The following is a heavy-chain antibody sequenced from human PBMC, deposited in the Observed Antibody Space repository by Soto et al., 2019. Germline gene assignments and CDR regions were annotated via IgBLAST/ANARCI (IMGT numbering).Heavy chain of an antibody. D-gene: IGHD6-13*01. Sequence: QVQLVQSGAEVKKPGASVKVSCKASGYTFTGYYMHWVRQAPGQGLEWMGWINPNSGGTNYAQKFQGRVTMTRDTSIRTAYMELSRLRSDDTAVYYCARAGKTAAAGMGGGWFDPWGQGTLVTVSS. CDR2: INPNSGGT. CDR1: GYTFTGYY. J-gene: IGHJ5*02. CDR3: ARAGKTAAAGMGGGWFDP. V-gene: IGHV1-2*02.